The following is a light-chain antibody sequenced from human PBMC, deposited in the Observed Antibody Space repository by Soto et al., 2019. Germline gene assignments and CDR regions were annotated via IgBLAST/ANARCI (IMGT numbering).Light chain of an antibody. CDR1: QSVSSN. V-gene: IGKV3-15*01. Sequence: EVVTRQSPATLSVTPGERATLSCRASQSVSSNLAWYQQKHGQAPRLLIYGASTRAAGIPARFSGSGSGTEFTLTISSVQSEEFAVYYCQQFYNWPPITFGQGALLEIK. CDR2: GAS. CDR3: QQFYNWPPIT. J-gene: IGKJ5*01.